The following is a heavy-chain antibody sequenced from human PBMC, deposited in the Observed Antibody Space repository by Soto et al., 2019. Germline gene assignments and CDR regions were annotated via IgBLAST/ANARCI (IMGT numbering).Heavy chain of an antibody. J-gene: IGHJ5*02. D-gene: IGHD3-3*02. CDR3: ASPKIAFYNWFDP. V-gene: IGHV4-39*01. CDR1: GGSISSSSYY. Sequence: SETLSLTCTVSGGSISSSSYYWGWIRQPPGKGLEWIGSIYYSGSTYYNPSLKSRVTISVDTSKNQFSLKLSSVAAADTAVYYCASPKIAFYNWFDPWGQGTLVTVSS. CDR2: IYYSGST.